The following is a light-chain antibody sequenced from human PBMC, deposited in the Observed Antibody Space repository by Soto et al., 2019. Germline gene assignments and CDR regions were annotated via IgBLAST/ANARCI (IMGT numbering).Light chain of an antibody. V-gene: IGKV3-20*01. Sequence: ERVLTQSPGTLSLSPGERATLSCRASQSVSSRYLAWYQQKPGQAPRLLIYGASSRATGIPDRFSGSGSGKDLTLTISRLEPEDFAVYYCQQYGSARTFGQGTKVEIK. CDR1: QSVSSRY. CDR2: GAS. J-gene: IGKJ1*01. CDR3: QQYGSART.